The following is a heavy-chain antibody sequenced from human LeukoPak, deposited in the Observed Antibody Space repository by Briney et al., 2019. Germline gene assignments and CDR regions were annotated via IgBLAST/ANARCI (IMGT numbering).Heavy chain of an antibody. CDR3: AKGAYYDFWSGYSFDP. D-gene: IGHD3-3*01. Sequence: GGSLRLSCAASGFTFDDYAMHWDRQAPGKGLEWVSGISWNSGNIGYADSVKGRFTISRDNAKKSLYLQMNSLRAEDMALYYCAKGAYYDFWSGYSFDPWGQGTLVTASS. V-gene: IGHV3-9*03. J-gene: IGHJ5*02. CDR1: GFTFDDYA. CDR2: ISWNSGNI.